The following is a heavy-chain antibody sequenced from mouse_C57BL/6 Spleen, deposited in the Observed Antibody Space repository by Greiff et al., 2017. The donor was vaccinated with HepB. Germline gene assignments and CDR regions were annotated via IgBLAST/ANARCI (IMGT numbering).Heavy chain of an antibody. D-gene: IGHD1-1*01. CDR1: GYAFTNYL. J-gene: IGHJ2*01. Sequence: QVQLKESGAELVRPGTSVKVSCKASGYAFTNYLIEWVKQRPGQGLEWIGVINPGSGGTNYNEKFKGKATLTADKSSSTAYMQLSSLTSEDSAVYFCARSKNYGSSLFDYWGQGTTLTVSS. V-gene: IGHV1-54*01. CDR2: INPGSGGT. CDR3: ARSKNYGSSLFDY.